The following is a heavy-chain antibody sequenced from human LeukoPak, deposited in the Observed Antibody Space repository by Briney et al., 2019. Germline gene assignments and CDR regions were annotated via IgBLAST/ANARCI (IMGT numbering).Heavy chain of an antibody. Sequence: ASVKVSCKASGYTFTSYGISWVRQAPGQGLEWMGWISAYNGNTNYAQKLQGRGTMTTETSTSTAYLELRTLRSDDTAVYYCARGGYYPTRPQGYFQHWGQGTLVTVSS. CDR2: ISAYNGNT. J-gene: IGHJ1*01. CDR3: ARGGYYPTRPQGYFQH. CDR1: GYTFTSYG. D-gene: IGHD3-22*01. V-gene: IGHV1-18*01.